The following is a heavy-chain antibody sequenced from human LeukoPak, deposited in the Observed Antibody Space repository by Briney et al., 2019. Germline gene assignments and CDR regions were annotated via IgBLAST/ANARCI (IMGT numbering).Heavy chain of an antibody. Sequence: GGSLRLSCEASGFPFSSYAMSWVRQAPGKGLEWVSTITRGTTLYADSVKGRFPISRDDSKNTLYLQMNSLRAGDTATYYCAKAIVGATFHAFDIWGRGTMVTVSS. J-gene: IGHJ3*02. CDR1: GFPFSSYA. D-gene: IGHD1-26*01. CDR2: ITRGTT. V-gene: IGHV3-23*01. CDR3: AKAIVGATFHAFDI.